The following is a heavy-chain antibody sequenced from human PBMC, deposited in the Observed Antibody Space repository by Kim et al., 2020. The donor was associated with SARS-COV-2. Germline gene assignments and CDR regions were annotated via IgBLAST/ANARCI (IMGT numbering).Heavy chain of an antibody. V-gene: IGHV4-34*01. J-gene: IGHJ6*02. Sequence: RVTISVDTSKNQFSLKLSSVTAADTAVYYCARGTPIAARPLLYYYYGMDVWGQGTTVTVSS. CDR3: ARGTPIAARPLLYYYYGMDV. D-gene: IGHD6-6*01.